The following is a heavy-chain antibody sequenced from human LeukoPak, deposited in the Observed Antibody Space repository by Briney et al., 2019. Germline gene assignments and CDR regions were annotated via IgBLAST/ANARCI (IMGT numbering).Heavy chain of an antibody. CDR2: ILNGVTT. D-gene: IGHD3-3*01. CDR1: GDSVSSGGYY. J-gene: IGHJ4*02. V-gene: IGHV4-61*08. CDR3: ARVGNYEGYY. Sequence: SETLSLTCTVSGDSVSSGGYYWTWVRQPPGKGLEWIGYILNGVTTKYNPPLTSRVTISLDTSKNQFSLKVSSVTAAETAVYYCARVGNYEGYYWGQGTLVSVSS.